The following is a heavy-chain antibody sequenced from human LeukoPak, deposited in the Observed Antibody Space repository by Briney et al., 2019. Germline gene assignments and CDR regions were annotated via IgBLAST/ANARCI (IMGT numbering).Heavy chain of an antibody. J-gene: IGHJ5*01. CDR1: GFTFSSHW. CDR3: ARDDWNSNWFDS. V-gene: IGHV3-74*01. D-gene: IGHD1-7*01. Sequence: GGSLRLSCAASGFTFSSHWMHWVRQAPGKGLVWVSRINSDGSITTYADSVKGRFTISRDNAKNTLYLQMNSLRAEDTAVYYCARDDWNSNWFDSWGQGTLVTVSS. CDR2: INSDGSIT.